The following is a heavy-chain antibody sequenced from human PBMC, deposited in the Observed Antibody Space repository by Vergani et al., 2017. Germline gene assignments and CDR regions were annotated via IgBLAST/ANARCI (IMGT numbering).Heavy chain of an antibody. Sequence: QVQLQESGPGLVKPSQTLSLTCTVSGGSISSGGYYWSWIRQHPGKGLEWVSYISSSSSYTNYADSVKGRFTISRDNAKNSLYLQMNSLRAEDTAVYYCARWSNGSGSYYRLWGQGTLVTVSS. D-gene: IGHD3-10*01. CDR3: ARWSNGSGSYYRL. CDR2: ISSSSSYT. J-gene: IGHJ4*02. CDR1: GGSISSGGYY. V-gene: IGHV3-11*03.